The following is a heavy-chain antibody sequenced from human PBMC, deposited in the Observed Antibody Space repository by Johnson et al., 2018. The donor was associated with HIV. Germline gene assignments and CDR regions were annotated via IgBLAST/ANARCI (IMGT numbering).Heavy chain of an antibody. CDR3: ARALSRFGVSDAFDV. Sequence: VQLVESGGGLVQPGGSLRLSCAASGFTFSSYWMSWVRQAPGKGLEWVANIKQDGSEKYYVDSVKGRFTISRDNAKNSLYLQMNSLRVEDTAVYYCARALSRFGVSDAFDVWGQGTMVTVSS. D-gene: IGHD3-10*01. V-gene: IGHV3-7*03. CDR1: GFTFSSYW. CDR2: IKQDGSEK. J-gene: IGHJ3*01.